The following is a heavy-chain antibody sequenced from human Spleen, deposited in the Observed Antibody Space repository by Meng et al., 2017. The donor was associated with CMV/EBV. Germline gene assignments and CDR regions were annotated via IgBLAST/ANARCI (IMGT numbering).Heavy chain of an antibody. CDR2: ISYDGSNK. V-gene: IGHV3-30*03. CDR3: AREDRTSFYYYYGMDV. J-gene: IGHJ6*02. Sequence: GESLKISCAASGFTVSSNYMSWVRQAPGKGLEWVAVISYDGSNKYYADSVKGRFTISRDNSKNTLYLQMNSLRAEDTAVYYCAREDRTSFYYYYGMDVWGQGTTVTVSS. CDR1: GFTVSSNY. D-gene: IGHD2-2*01.